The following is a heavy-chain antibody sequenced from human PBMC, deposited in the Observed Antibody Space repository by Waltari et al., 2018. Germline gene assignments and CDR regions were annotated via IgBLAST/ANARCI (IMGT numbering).Heavy chain of an antibody. J-gene: IGHJ4*02. CDR2: ISPYNGDT. Sequence: QAQLVQSGPEVKKPGASVRLSCKAAGYWFTNYGIGWVRQAPGQGLEWMGWISPYNGDTNYAQNLQGRVTVTRDTSITTAYLELSGLGSDDTALYYCARETLPGNKIIDYWGQGTLVTVSS. CDR1: GYWFTNYG. D-gene: IGHD1-1*01. CDR3: ARETLPGNKIIDY. V-gene: IGHV1-18*04.